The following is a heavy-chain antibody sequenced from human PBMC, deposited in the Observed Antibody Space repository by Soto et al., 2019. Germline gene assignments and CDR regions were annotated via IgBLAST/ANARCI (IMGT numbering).Heavy chain of an antibody. V-gene: IGHV3-21*01. CDR2: ISSSSSYI. Sequence: GSLRLSCAASGSTFSNYNMNWVRQAPGKGLEWVSSISSSSSYIYYADSEKSRSTIYRDNAEKSQYLQMNSVRAEDASVYYCANGADKTKVTALGYWGQGTLVTVSS. D-gene: IGHD4-4*01. CDR3: ANGADKTKVTALGY. CDR1: GSTFSNYN. J-gene: IGHJ4*02.